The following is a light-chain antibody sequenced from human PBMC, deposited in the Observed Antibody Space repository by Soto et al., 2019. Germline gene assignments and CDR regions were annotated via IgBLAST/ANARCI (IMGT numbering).Light chain of an antibody. J-gene: IGKJ2*01. Sequence: DIQMTQSPSTLSASVGDGVTITCRASQTISGWLAWYQQKPGKAPKLLIYKASSLQSAVPSRFSGSGSGTEFTLTISSLQPDDFATYYCQQYNSYPYTFGQGTKVDIK. CDR3: QQYNSYPYT. CDR1: QTISGW. CDR2: KAS. V-gene: IGKV1-5*03.